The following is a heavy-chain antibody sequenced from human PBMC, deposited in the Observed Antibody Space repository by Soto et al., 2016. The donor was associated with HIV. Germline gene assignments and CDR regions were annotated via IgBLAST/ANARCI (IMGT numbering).Heavy chain of an antibody. V-gene: IGHV3-66*04. CDR1: GFPVSSHY. Sequence: EVQLVESGGNLVQPGGSLRLSCVASGFPVSSHYMSWVRQAPGKGLEWVSMIYSGGDTHYADSVKGRFIISRDNSKNTLYLQMNTLRVDDTAVYYCARPGGFGSPSWFDPWGQGTLVTVSS. CDR2: IYSGGDT. CDR3: ARPGGFGSPSWFDP. D-gene: IGHD3-10*01. J-gene: IGHJ5*02.